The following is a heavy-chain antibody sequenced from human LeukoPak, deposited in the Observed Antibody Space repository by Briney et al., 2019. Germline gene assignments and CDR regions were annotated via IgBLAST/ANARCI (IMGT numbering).Heavy chain of an antibody. CDR1: GGSFSGYY. Sequence: SETLSLTCAVYGGSFSGYYWSWLRQPPGKGLEWIGEINHSGSTNYNPSLKSRVTISVDTSKNQFSLKLSSVTAADTAVYYCARVQPLGSGWYHPLTGYFDYWGQGTLVTVSS. V-gene: IGHV4-34*01. CDR2: INHSGST. D-gene: IGHD6-19*01. J-gene: IGHJ4*02. CDR3: ARVQPLGSGWYHPLTGYFDY.